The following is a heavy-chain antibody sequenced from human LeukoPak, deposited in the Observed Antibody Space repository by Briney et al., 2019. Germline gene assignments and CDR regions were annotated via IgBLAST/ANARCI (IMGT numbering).Heavy chain of an antibody. Sequence: PGGSLRLSCAASGFTFNNAWMNWVRQAPGKGLEWVGRIKSKNVGGTTDYAAPVKGRFTISRDDSKNTVYLQMNSLKIEDTAVYYCTSHAAFDPWGQGTLVTISS. V-gene: IGHV3-15*01. J-gene: IGHJ5*02. CDR1: GFTFNNAW. CDR2: IKSKNVGGTT. CDR3: TSHAAFDP.